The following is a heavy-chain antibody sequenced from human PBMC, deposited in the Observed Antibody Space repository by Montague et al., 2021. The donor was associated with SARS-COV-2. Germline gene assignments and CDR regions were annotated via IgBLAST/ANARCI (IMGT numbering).Heavy chain of an antibody. CDR2: TYYRSKWYY. CDR3: ARDPRYSLSWSFDY. J-gene: IGHJ4*02. CDR1: GDSVSSNTAA. D-gene: IGHD6-13*01. Sequence: CAISGDSVSSNTAAWNWIRQSPSRGLEWLGRTYYRSKWYYDYAVSVKSRMTISPVTSKNQFSLQLSSVTPGDRAVYYCARDPRYSLSWSFDYWGQGTLVTVSS. V-gene: IGHV6-1*01.